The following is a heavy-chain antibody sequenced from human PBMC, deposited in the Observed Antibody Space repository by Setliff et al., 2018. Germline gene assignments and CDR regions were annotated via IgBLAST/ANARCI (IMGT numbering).Heavy chain of an antibody. CDR1: GYTFDTYG. CDR3: ARDNMGRLILTFGGASDY. Sequence: ASVKVSCKASGYTFDTYGISWVRQAPGQGLEWVGWISPYNGDKNSAQKFQGRVTLTTDTSTSIVYMALRSLTTDDTAIYYCARDNMGRLILTFGGASDYWGQGTLVTVSS. V-gene: IGHV1-18*01. CDR2: ISPYNGDK. J-gene: IGHJ4*02. D-gene: IGHD3-16*01.